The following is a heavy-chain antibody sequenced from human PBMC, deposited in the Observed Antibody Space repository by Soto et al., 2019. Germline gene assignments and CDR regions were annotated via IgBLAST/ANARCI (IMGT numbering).Heavy chain of an antibody. CDR3: ARELGGRGVGGLESETGSYYFDY. J-gene: IGHJ4*02. CDR2: TYYRSKWYN. V-gene: IGHV6-1*01. D-gene: IGHD1-1*01. Sequence: KQSQTLSLTCAISGDSVSSNSAAWNWIRQSPSRGLEWLGRTYYRSKWYNDYAVSVKSRITINPDTSKNQFSLQLNSVTPEDTAVYYCARELGGRGVGGLESETGSYYFDYWGQGTLVTVSS. CDR1: GDSVSSNSAA.